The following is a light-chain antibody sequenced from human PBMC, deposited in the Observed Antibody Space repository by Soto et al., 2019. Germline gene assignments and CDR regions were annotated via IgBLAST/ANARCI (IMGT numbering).Light chain of an antibody. V-gene: IGLV1-44*01. CDR1: PSNIGSNT. J-gene: IGLJ2*01. CDR3: MSYTGSSLV. Sequence: QSVLTQPPSASGTPGQRVTISCSGSPSNIGSNTVSWYQQFSGSAPRLIMYGDYRRPSGVPDRFSGSKSGASASLAISGLQSEDEADYYCMSYTGSSLVFGGGTKLTVL. CDR2: GDY.